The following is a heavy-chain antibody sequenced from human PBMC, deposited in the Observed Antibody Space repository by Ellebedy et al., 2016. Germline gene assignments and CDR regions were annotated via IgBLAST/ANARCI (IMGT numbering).Heavy chain of an antibody. CDR1: GFSFISYT. Sequence: GGSLRLSCAASGFSFISYTMNWVRQAPGKGLAWVSSINSASTYIYYADSVEGRFTISRDNAKNSLYLQMNSLRAEDTAVYYCARDLKSRLGTYYYYYYVMDVWGQGTTVTVSS. CDR2: INSASTYI. J-gene: IGHJ6*02. D-gene: IGHD3-16*01. CDR3: ARDLKSRLGTYYYYYYVMDV. V-gene: IGHV3-21*01.